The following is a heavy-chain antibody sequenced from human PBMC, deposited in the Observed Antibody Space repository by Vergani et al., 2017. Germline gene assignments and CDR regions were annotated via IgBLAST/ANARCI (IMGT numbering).Heavy chain of an antibody. CDR2: IWSDGSNE. Sequence: QVQLVESGGGVVQPGRSLRLSCAASGFTFSSYGMHWVRQAPGKGLEWVAVIWSDGSNEYYADSVKGRFTITRDNSKNTLYLQMNSLRAEDTAVYYCARARRGAFDIWGQGTMVTGSS. CDR1: GFTFSSYG. CDR3: ARARRGAFDI. V-gene: IGHV3-33*01. J-gene: IGHJ3*02.